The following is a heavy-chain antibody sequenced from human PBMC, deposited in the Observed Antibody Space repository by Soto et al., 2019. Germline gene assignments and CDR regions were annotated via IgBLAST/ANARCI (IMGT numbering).Heavy chain of an antibody. CDR3: ARGLVRYYYDNSGYPVYFDY. J-gene: IGHJ4*02. CDR2: ISSSRSYI. V-gene: IGHV3-11*03. CDR1: EFTFSDYY. Sequence: GGSLRLSCAAHEFTFSDYYMSWIRQAPGKGLEWVSYISSSRSYINYADSVKGRFTISRDNAKNSLYLQMNSLRAEDTAVYYCARGLVRYYYDNSGYPVYFDYWGQG. D-gene: IGHD3-22*01.